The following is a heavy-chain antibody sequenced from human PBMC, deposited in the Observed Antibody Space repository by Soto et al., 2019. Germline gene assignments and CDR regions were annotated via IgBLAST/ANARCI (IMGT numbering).Heavy chain of an antibody. CDR3: ARESQAILTGPPWVWYFDL. J-gene: IGHJ2*01. CDR1: GGSFSGYY. V-gene: IGHV4-34*01. D-gene: IGHD3-9*01. Sequence: QVQLQQWGAGPLRPLETLSLTCGVSGGSFSGYYWAWIRQSPGNGLEWIGEINDRGSINYNPSLKSRVSISVDTSKNHYSLNLRSVTAADTAVYYCARESQAILTGPPWVWYFDLWGRGTLVTVSS. CDR2: INDRGSI.